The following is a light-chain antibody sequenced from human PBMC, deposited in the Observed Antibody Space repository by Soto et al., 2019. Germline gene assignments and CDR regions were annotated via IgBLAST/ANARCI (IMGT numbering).Light chain of an antibody. Sequence: EIVLTQSPDTLSLSPGERATLSCRASQSVRSERLAWYQQKRGQAPTLLIFDASSRASGTPERFSGSGSGTDFTLTISRLEPEDFAVYYCQEYDVAPPITCGLGTRLEI. CDR1: QSVRSER. CDR2: DAS. V-gene: IGKV3-20*01. J-gene: IGKJ5*01. CDR3: QEYDVAPPIT.